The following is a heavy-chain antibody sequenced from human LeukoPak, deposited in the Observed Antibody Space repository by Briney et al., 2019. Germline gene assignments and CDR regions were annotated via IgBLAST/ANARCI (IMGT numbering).Heavy chain of an antibody. D-gene: IGHD3-22*01. CDR1: GGSTSSGSYY. CDR2: IYTSGST. CDR3: AKDLVLGYYYDSSGYPRFEY. Sequence: PSETLSLTCTVSGGSTSSGSYYWSWIRQPAGKGLEWIGRIYTSGSTNYNPSLKSRVTISVDTSKNQFSLKLSSVTAADTAVYYCAKDLVLGYYYDSSGYPRFEYWGQGTLVTVSS. V-gene: IGHV4-61*02. J-gene: IGHJ4*02.